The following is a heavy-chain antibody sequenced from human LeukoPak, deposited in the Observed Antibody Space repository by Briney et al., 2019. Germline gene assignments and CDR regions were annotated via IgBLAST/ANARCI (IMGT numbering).Heavy chain of an antibody. J-gene: IGHJ2*01. Sequence: GGSLRLSRAASGFTFSSYDIHWVRQATGKGLEWVSGIGTAGEIYYPGSVKGRFTISRENAKNSLYLQMNSLRAGDMAVYYCARAAYSSTWYSRYFDLWGRGTLVTVSS. D-gene: IGHD6-13*01. CDR2: IGTAGEI. CDR3: ARAAYSSTWYSRYFDL. CDR1: GFTFSSYD. V-gene: IGHV3-13*01.